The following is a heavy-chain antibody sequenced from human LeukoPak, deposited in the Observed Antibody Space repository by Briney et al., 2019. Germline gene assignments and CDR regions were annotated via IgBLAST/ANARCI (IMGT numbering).Heavy chain of an antibody. CDR2: IYYSGST. CDR1: GGSISSSRYY. Sequence: SETLSLTCTVSGGSISSSRYYWGWIRQPPGKGLEWIGSIYYSGSTYYNPSLKSRVTIPVDTSKNQFSLKLSSVTAADTAVYYCARRRAGRDWFDPWGQGTLVTVSS. J-gene: IGHJ5*02. CDR3: ARRRAGRDWFDP. D-gene: IGHD6-19*01. V-gene: IGHV4-39*01.